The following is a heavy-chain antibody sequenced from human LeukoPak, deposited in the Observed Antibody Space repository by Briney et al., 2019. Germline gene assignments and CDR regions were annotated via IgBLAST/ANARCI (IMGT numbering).Heavy chain of an antibody. CDR1: GYTFTSYD. V-gene: IGHV1-8*01. D-gene: IGHD3-9*01. J-gene: IGHJ4*02. CDR3: ARDRRLRYFDWYGPDY. Sequence: EASVKVSCKASGYTFTSYDINWVRQATGQGLEWMGWMNPNSGNTGYAQKFQGRVTMTRNTSISTAYMELSSLRSDDTAVYYCARDRRLRYFDWYGPDYWGQGTLVTVSS. CDR2: MNPNSGNT.